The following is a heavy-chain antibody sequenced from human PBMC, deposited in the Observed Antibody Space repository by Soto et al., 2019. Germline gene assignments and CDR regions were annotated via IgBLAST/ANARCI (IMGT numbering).Heavy chain of an antibody. D-gene: IGHD1-1*01. CDR3: AKTPFSVAYKKFPLVDN. CDR2: IKPDGNEK. J-gene: IGHJ4*02. V-gene: IGHV3-7*02. CDR1: GFTFSNYW. Sequence: EVQLVESGGGLVQPGGSLRLSCAASGFTFSNYWMSWVRQAPGKGLEWVANIKPDGNEKYYVDSVNGRFTISRDTAENSLQLQMDSLRAEDTAVYYWAKTPFSVAYKKFPLVDNGGQGTVVTVSS.